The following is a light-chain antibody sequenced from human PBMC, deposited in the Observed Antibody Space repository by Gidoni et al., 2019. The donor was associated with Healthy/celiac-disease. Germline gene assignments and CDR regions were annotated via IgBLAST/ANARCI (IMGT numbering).Light chain of an antibody. CDR3: QQYDNLAFT. J-gene: IGKJ3*01. Sequence: IQLTHSPSSLSASVGDRVTITCQASQDISNYLNWYQQKPGKAPKLLIYDASNLETGVPSRFSGSGSGTDFTFTISSLQPEDIATYYCQQYDNLAFTFGPGTKVDIK. CDR2: DAS. V-gene: IGKV1-33*01. CDR1: QDISNY.